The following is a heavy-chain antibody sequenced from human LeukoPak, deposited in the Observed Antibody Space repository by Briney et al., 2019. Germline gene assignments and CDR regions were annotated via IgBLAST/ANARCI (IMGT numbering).Heavy chain of an antibody. Sequence: GSLRLSCAASGFTVSSNYMSWVRQPPGKGLEWIGEIYHSGRDNYNPSLKSRVTISIDTSNNQFSLKLYSVTAADTAVYYCARHGSGTYFVSWGQGTLVTVSS. CDR3: ARHGSGTYFVS. CDR1: GFTVSSNY. J-gene: IGHJ5*02. V-gene: IGHV4-4*02. CDR2: IYHSGRD. D-gene: IGHD3-10*01.